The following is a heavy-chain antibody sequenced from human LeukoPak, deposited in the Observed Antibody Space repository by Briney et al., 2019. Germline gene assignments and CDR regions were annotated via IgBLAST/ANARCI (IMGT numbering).Heavy chain of an antibody. V-gene: IGHV4-4*07. CDR3: AREGYTSGWHSSYYYMDV. D-gene: IGHD6-19*01. J-gene: IGHJ6*03. CDR1: GDSISSYY. Sequence: PSETLSLTCTVSGDSISSYYWSWIRQPAGRGLEWIGRIYTSGNTNYNPSLKSRVTISVDMSENQFSLRLSSVIAADTAVYYCAREGYTSGWHSSYYYMDVWGKGTTVTVSS. CDR2: IYTSGNT.